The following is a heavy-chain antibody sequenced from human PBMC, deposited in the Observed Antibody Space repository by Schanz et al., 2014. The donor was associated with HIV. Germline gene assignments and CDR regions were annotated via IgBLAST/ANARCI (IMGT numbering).Heavy chain of an antibody. CDR2: ISHNGNND. CDR3: AKDRNYYDSKYRGKGNYYYYYGMDV. CDR1: GFAFSTND. D-gene: IGHD3-22*01. Sequence: VQLVESGGGLVQPGGSLRLSCAASGFAFSTNDMHWVRQVPGKGLEWVAVISHNGNNDYYAESVKGRVTISRDNSKNTLYLQMNNLRAEDTAVYYCAKDRNYYDSKYRGKGNYYYYYGMDVWGQGTTVTVSS. J-gene: IGHJ6*02. V-gene: IGHV3-30*18.